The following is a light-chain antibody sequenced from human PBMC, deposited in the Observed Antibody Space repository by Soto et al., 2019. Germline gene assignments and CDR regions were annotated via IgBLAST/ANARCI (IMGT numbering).Light chain of an antibody. CDR2: SNN. V-gene: IGLV1-44*01. CDR1: SSNIGSNT. CDR3: AAWDDSLNGAV. Sequence: QSVLTHPPSASGTPGQRVTISCSGSSSNIGSNTVNWYQQLPGTAPKLLIYSNNQRPSGVPDRFSGSKSGTSAALAISGLQSEDEADYYCAAWDDSLNGAVFGGGTKLTVL. J-gene: IGLJ2*01.